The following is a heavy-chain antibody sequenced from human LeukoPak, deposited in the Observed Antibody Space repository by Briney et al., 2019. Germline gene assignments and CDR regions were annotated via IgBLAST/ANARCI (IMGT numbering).Heavy chain of an antibody. CDR3: ARTSTIFNWFDP. Sequence: PSETLSLTCAVYGGSFSGYYWSWIRQPPGKGLEWIGEINHSGSTNYNPSLKSLVTISVDTSKNQFSLKLSSVTAPDTAVYYCARTSTIFNWFDPWGQGTLVTVSS. D-gene: IGHD3-9*01. V-gene: IGHV4-34*01. CDR2: INHSGST. CDR1: GGSFSGYY. J-gene: IGHJ5*02.